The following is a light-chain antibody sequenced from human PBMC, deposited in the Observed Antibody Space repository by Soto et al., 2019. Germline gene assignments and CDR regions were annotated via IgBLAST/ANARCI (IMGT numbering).Light chain of an antibody. CDR3: QQRTNRPPIT. V-gene: IGKV3-11*01. CDR2: DTS. CDR1: QSVGNY. J-gene: IGKJ5*01. Sequence: EIVLTQSPATLSLSPGERATLSCRASQSVGNYLLWYQQKPGQAPRLLIYDTSNRASGIPARFSGSGSGTDFTLTISGLEPEDFAVYYCQQRTNRPPITFGQGTRLEIK.